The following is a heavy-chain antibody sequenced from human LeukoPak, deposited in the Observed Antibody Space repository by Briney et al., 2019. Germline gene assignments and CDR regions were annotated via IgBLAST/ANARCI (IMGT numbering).Heavy chain of an antibody. Sequence: SETLSLTCTVCGGSISSHYWSWIRQPPGKGLEWIGYIYYSGSTNYNPSLKSRVTISVDTSKNQFSLKLGSVTAADTAVYYCATGNCSGGSCYVGYYMDVWGKGTTVTVSS. CDR2: IYYSGST. D-gene: IGHD2-15*01. V-gene: IGHV4-59*11. J-gene: IGHJ6*03. CDR1: GGSISSHY. CDR3: ATGNCSGGSCYVGYYMDV.